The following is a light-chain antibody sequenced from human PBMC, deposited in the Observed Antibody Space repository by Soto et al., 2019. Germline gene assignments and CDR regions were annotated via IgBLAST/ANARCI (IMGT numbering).Light chain of an antibody. CDR3: QRYASSTIN. J-gene: IGKJ5*01. V-gene: IGKV3-20*01. Sequence: EIVLTQSPGSLSLYPGERAKLSCSSSQSVAGSYLAWYQQKPGQAPRLLIYGASSRATGIPDRFSGSGSGTDFTLTISRLEPEDFAVYYCQRYASSTINCGQGKRREIK. CDR1: QSVAGSY. CDR2: GAS.